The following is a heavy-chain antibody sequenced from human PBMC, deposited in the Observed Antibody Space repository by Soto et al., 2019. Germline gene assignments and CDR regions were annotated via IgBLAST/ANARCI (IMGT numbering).Heavy chain of an antibody. CDR2: IYYLVIT. Sequence: SETLSLTCTVDSISTYYWNCIRQTPGKLREWIFYIYYLVITNYNRSLNSRVTISIDISKNHFSLRLNSVTAADTAFYYCARLGKYYQSLDPWGPGTLVTVSS. V-gene: IGHV4-59*01. CDR3: ARLGKYYQSLDP. CDR1: SISTYY. J-gene: IGHJ5*02. D-gene: IGHD2-2*01.